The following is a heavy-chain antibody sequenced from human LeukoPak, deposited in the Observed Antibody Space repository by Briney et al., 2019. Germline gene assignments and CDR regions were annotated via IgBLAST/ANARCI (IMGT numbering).Heavy chain of an antibody. CDR3: ARVMTPHLSAIDAFDI. D-gene: IGHD3-16*01. Sequence: GSLRLSCAASGFTFSSYSMNWVRQAPGKGLEWVSSISSSSSYIYYADSVKGRFTISRDNAKNSLYLQMNSLRAEDTAVYYCARVMTPHLSAIDAFDIWGQGTMVTVSS. V-gene: IGHV3-21*01. CDR2: ISSSSSYI. J-gene: IGHJ3*02. CDR1: GFTFSSYS.